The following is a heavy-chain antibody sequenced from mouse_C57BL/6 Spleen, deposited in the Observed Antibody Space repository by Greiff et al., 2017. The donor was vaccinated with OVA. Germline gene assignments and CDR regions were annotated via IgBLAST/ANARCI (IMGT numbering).Heavy chain of an antibody. CDR3: ARRGNLLWHFGY. Sequence: QVQLQQPGAELVMPGASVKLSCKASGYTFTSYWMHWVKQRPGQGLEWIGEIDPSDSYTNYNQKFKGKSTLTVDKSSSTAYMQLSSLTSEDSAVYYCARRGNLLWHFGYWGQGTTLTVSS. J-gene: IGHJ2*01. CDR1: GYTFTSYW. CDR2: IDPSDSYT. D-gene: IGHD2-1*01. V-gene: IGHV1-69*01.